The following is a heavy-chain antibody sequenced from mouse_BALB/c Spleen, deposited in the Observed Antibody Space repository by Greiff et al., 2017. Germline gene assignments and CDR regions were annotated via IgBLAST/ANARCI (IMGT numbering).Heavy chain of an antibody. D-gene: IGHD1-2*01. CDR3: ASPSSLLRLHYYAMDY. CDR2: IWSGGST. J-gene: IGHJ4*01. V-gene: IGHV2-2*02. Sequence: VQLQQSGPGLVQPSQSLSITCTVSGFSLTSYGVHWVRQSPGKGLEWLGVIWSGGSTDYNAAFISRLSISKDNSKSQVFFKMNSLQANDTAIYYCASPSSLLRLHYYAMDYWGQGTSVTVSS. CDR1: GFSLTSYG.